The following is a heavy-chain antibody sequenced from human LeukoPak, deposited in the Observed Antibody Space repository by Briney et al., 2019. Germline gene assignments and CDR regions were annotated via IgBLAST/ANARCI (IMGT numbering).Heavy chain of an antibody. CDR2: IYTSGST. J-gene: IGHJ6*02. Sequence: KASQTLSLTCTVSGGSISSGSYYWSWIRQPAGKGLEWIGRIYTSGSTNYNPPLKSRVTISVDTSKNQFSLKLSSVTAADTAVYYCARDRRIAAAATGYYYGMDVWGQGTTVTVSS. CDR3: ARDRRIAAAATGYYYGMDV. CDR1: GGSISSGSYY. D-gene: IGHD6-13*01. V-gene: IGHV4-61*02.